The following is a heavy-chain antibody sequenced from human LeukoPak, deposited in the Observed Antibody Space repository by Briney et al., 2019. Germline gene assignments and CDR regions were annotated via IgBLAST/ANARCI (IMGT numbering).Heavy chain of an antibody. D-gene: IGHD2-21*02. CDR1: GGTFSSYA. J-gene: IGHJ4*02. V-gene: IGHV1-69*04. CDR3: AASYCGGDCYSGGFDY. CDR2: IIPILGIA. Sequence: ASVKVSCKASGGTFSSYAISWVRQAPGQGLEWMGRIIPILGIANYAQKLQGRVTITADKSTSTAYMELSSLRSEDTAVYYCAASYCGGDCYSGGFDYWGQGTLVTVSS.